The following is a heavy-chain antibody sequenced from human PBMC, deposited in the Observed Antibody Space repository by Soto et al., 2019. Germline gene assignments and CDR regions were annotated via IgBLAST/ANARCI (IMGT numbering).Heavy chain of an antibody. Sequence: GGSLRLSCSASGFTFSSYGMHWVRQAPGKGLEYVSAISSNGISTYYADSVKGRFTISRDNSKNTLDLQMSSLRAEDTAVYYCVKLSRGTNFDYWGQGTLVTVSS. V-gene: IGHV3-64D*08. J-gene: IGHJ4*02. CDR2: ISSNGIST. CDR3: VKLSRGTNFDY. CDR1: GFTFSSYG. D-gene: IGHD2-8*01.